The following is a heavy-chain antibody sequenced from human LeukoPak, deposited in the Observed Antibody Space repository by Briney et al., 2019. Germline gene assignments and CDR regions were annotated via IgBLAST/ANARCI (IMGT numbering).Heavy chain of an antibody. D-gene: IGHD3-16*01. V-gene: IGHV3-7*01. CDR3: AKDPARGGGPYFDY. CDR2: IKQDGSEK. CDR1: GITFSSYW. Sequence: GGSLRLSCAASGITFSSYWMSWVRQAPGKGLEWVANIKQDGSEKNYVDSVKGRFTISRDNAKNSLYLQMNSLRAEDTAMYYCAKDPARGGGPYFDYWGQGTLVTVSS. J-gene: IGHJ4*02.